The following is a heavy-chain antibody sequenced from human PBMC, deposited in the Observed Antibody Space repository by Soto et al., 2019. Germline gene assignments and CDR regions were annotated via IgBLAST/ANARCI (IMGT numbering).Heavy chain of an antibody. CDR2: IRSKTDGGTT. V-gene: IGHV3-15*01. CDR3: TTGGSGRYGHHYYYYYGMDV. D-gene: IGHD3-10*01. J-gene: IGHJ6*02. CDR1: GFTFSGSA. Sequence: EVQLVESGGGLVQPGGSLKLSCAASGFTFSGSAMHWVRQASGKGLEWVGRIRSKTDGGTTDYAAPVKGRFTISRDDSKNTLYLQMNSLKTEDTAVYYCTTGGSGRYGHHYYYYYGMDVWGQGTTVTVSS.